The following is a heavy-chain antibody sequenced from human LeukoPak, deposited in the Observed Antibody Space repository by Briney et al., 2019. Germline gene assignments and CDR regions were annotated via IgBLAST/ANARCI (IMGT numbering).Heavy chain of an antibody. D-gene: IGHD3-22*01. CDR3: ATLSYDYYVSSGLQIN. CDR1: GFTLSSSA. CDR2: IRGSGGIT. V-gene: IGHV3-23*01. Sequence: PGGSLRLSCAASGFTLSSSAMSWVRQAPGKGLEWVSAIRGSGGITHYADSVKGRFAISRDDSKNTVYLQMNSLRDEDSAVYYCATLSYDYYVSSGLQINWGQGTLVTVSS. J-gene: IGHJ4*02.